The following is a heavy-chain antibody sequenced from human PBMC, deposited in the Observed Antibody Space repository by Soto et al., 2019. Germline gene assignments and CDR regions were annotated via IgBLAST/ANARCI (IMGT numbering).Heavy chain of an antibody. Sequence: QVQLVQSGAEVKKPGASVKVSCKASGYTFTSYAMHWVRQAPGQRLEWMGWINAGNGNTKYSQKFQGRVTITRDTSASSAYMELSSLRSEDTAVYYCARDGGYSSSRFDPWGQGTLVTVSS. D-gene: IGHD6-13*01. CDR1: GYTFTSYA. J-gene: IGHJ5*02. CDR2: INAGNGNT. CDR3: ARDGGYSSSRFDP. V-gene: IGHV1-3*01.